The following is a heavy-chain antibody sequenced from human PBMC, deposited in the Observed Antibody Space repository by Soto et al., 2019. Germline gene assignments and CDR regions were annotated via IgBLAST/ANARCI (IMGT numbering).Heavy chain of an antibody. CDR2: INYSGST. Sequence: PSETLSLTCIVSSVSMSSSLNHWGWIRQPPGKGLEWIGNINYSGSTYYNPSLQSRLTISVDTSNNQFSLTLSSVTAADTAVYYCAKRAGYCSGTSCYGNYAMDVWGQGTTVT. CDR1: SVSMSSSLNH. V-gene: IGHV4-39*01. CDR3: AKRAGYCSGTSCYGNYAMDV. D-gene: IGHD2-2*01. J-gene: IGHJ6*02.